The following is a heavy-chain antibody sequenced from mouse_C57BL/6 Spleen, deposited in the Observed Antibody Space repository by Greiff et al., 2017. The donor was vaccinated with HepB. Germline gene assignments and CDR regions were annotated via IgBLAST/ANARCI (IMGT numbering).Heavy chain of an antibody. J-gene: IGHJ4*01. CDR3: ARYLLGRAMDY. D-gene: IGHD4-1*01. Sequence: EVNLVESGGGLVQPGGSLSLSCAASGFTFTDYYMSWVRQPPGKALEWLGFIRNKANGYTTEYSASVKGRFTISRDNSQSILYLQMNALRAEDSATYYCARYLLGRAMDYWGQGTSVTVSS. V-gene: IGHV7-3*01. CDR1: GFTFTDYY. CDR2: IRNKANGYTT.